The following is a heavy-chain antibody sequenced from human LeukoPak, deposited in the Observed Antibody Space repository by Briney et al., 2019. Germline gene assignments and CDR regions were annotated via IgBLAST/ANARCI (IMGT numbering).Heavy chain of an antibody. V-gene: IGHV3-53*04. CDR1: GFTVSSNY. CDR3: AREVGGSALDI. J-gene: IGHJ3*02. D-gene: IGHD3-16*01. CDR2: IYSGGST. Sequence: GGSLRLSCAASGFTVSSNYMTWVRQAPGKGLEWVSIIYSGGSTYYADSVKGRFTISRHNSKSTLYLQMNSLRAEDTAVYYCAREVGGSALDIWGQGTMVTVSS.